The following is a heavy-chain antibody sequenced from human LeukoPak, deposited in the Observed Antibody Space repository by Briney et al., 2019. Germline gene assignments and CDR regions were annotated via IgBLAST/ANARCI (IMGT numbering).Heavy chain of an antibody. V-gene: IGHV1-69*05. CDR1: GGTFSSYA. CDR2: IIPIFGTA. J-gene: IGHJ5*02. D-gene: IGHD5-12*01. Sequence: SVKVSCKASGGTFSSYAISWVRQAPGQGLEWMGGIIPIFGTANYAQKFQGRVTITTDESTSTAYMELSSLRSEDTAVYYCAREGSAVATYNWFDPWGQGTLVTVSS. CDR3: AREGSAVATYNWFDP.